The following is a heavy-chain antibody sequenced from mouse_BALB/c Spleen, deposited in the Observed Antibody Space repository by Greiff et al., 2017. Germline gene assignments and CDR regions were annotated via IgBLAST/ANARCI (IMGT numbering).Heavy chain of an antibody. CDR1: GFSLTSYG. V-gene: IGHV2-9*02. Sequence: QVQLKESGPGLVAPSQSLSITCTVSGFSLTSYGVHWVRQPPGKGLEWLGVIWAGGSTNYNSALMSRLSISKDNSKSQVFLKMNSLQTDDTAMYYCAREEGGYDTDAWFAYWGQGTLVTVSA. D-gene: IGHD2-2*01. CDR3: AREEGGYDTDAWFAY. CDR2: IWAGGST. J-gene: IGHJ3*01.